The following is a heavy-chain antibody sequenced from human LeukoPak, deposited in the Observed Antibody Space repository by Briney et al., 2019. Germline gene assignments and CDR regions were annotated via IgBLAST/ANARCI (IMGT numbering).Heavy chain of an antibody. Sequence: GASVKVSCKASGYTLTSYGITWVRQAPGQGLEWMGWISANNVNTYYSQKLQGRVTMTTDTSTSTAYMELKSLRSDDTAVYYCARVGFSGYYVFFDYWGQGTLVTVSS. J-gene: IGHJ4*02. CDR1: GYTLTSYG. CDR2: ISANNVNT. D-gene: IGHD3-22*01. V-gene: IGHV1-18*01. CDR3: ARVGFSGYYVFFDY.